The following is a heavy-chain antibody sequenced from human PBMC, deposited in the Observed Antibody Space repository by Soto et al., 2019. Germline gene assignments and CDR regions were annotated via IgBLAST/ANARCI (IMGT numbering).Heavy chain of an antibody. CDR1: GFTFSSYS. V-gene: IGHV3-21*01. CDR3: AREEEDYGSGSFDY. CDR2: ISSSSSYI. Sequence: GGSLRLSRATSGFTFSSYSMNWGRQAPGKGLEWVSSISSSSSYIYYADSVKGRFTISRDNAKNSLYLQMNSLRAEDTAVYYCAREEEDYGSGSFDYWGQGTLVTVSS. D-gene: IGHD3-10*01. J-gene: IGHJ4*02.